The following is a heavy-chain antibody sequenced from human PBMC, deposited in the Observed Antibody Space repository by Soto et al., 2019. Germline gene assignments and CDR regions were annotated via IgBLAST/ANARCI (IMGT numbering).Heavy chain of an antibody. V-gene: IGHV1-69*08. CDR2: IIPILGIA. J-gene: IGHJ4*02. CDR1: GGTFSSYT. Sequence: QVQLVQSGAEVKKPGSSVKVSCKASGGTFSSYTISWVRQAPGQGLEWMGRIIPILGIANYAQKFQGRVTITADKSTSTAYMELSSLRSEDTAVYYCARERERYCSSTSCPRPSTPRFDYWGQGTLVTVSS. CDR3: ARERERYCSSTSCPRPSTPRFDY. D-gene: IGHD2-2*01.